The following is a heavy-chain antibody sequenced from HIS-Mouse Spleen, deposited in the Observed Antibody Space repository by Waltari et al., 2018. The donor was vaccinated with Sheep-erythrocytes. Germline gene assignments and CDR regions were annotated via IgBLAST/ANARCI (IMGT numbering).Heavy chain of an antibody. CDR2: ISWNSGSI. J-gene: IGHJ3*02. CDR3: AKGAFDI. V-gene: IGHV3-9*01. CDR1: GLTFDDYA. Sequence: EVQLVESGGGLVQPGGSLRLPCSASGLTFDDYAMHWVRQAPGKGLEWVSGISWNSGSIGYADSVKGRFTISRDNAKNSLYLQMNSLRAEDTALYYCAKGAFDIWGQGTMVTVSS.